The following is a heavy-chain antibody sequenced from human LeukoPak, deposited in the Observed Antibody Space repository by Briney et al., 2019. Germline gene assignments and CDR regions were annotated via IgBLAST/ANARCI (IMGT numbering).Heavy chain of an antibody. CDR1: GFTFSSYP. J-gene: IGHJ4*02. D-gene: IGHD6-19*01. CDR3: ATTSSPTYSSGWLN. CDR2: ISFDGIKK. Sequence: GGSLRLSCAASGFTFSSYPLHWVRQAPGKGLEWVAVISFDGIKKYHAASVKGRFTISRDNSKNTLYLQINSLRVEDTAVYYCATTSSPTYSSGWLNWGQGTLVTVSS. V-gene: IGHV3-30*04.